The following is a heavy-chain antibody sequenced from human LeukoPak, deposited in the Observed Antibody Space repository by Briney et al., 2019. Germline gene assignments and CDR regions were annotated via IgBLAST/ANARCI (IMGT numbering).Heavy chain of an antibody. CDR2: INSDGSIT. Sequence: GGSPRLSCVASGFTISNYWMHWVRQAPGKGLVWVSRINSDGSITTYADSLQGRFTISRDNAKNTMYLQMNSLRDEDTAVYYCATLLPGVWGQGTLVTVSS. V-gene: IGHV3-74*01. CDR1: GFTISNYW. CDR3: ATLLPGV. D-gene: IGHD1-26*01. J-gene: IGHJ4*02.